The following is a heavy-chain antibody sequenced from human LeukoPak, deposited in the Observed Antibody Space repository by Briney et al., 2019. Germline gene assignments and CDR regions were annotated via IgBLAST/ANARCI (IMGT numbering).Heavy chain of an antibody. D-gene: IGHD6-13*01. Sequence: GGSLRLSCAASGFTFSSYAMHWVRQAPGKGLEWVAVISYDGSNKYYADSVKGRFTISRDNSKNTLSLQMNSLRVEDTAVYYCARGSIAAAGSSKGYMDVWGKGTTVTVSS. CDR1: GFTFSSYA. J-gene: IGHJ6*03. CDR2: ISYDGSNK. V-gene: IGHV3-30-3*01. CDR3: ARGSIAAAGSSKGYMDV.